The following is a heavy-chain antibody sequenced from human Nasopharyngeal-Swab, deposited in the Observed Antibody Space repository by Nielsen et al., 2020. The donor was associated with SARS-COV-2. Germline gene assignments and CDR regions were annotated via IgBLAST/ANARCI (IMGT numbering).Heavy chain of an antibody. CDR2: IYSGGST. V-gene: IGHV3-53*01. CDR3: ARVSGGDCYSFCYYYYYMDV. Sequence: GESLKISCEASGFTVSSNYMSWVRQAPGKGLEWVSVIYSGGSTYYADSVKGRFTISRDNSKNTLYLQMNSLRAEDTAVYYCARVSGGDCYSFCYYYYYMDVWGKGTTVTVSS. CDR1: GFTVSSNY. D-gene: IGHD2-21*02. J-gene: IGHJ6*03.